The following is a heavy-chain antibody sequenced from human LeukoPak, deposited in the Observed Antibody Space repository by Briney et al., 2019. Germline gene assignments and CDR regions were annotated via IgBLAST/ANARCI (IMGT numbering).Heavy chain of an antibody. Sequence: HPGGSLRLSCAASGFTFSSYAMHWVRQAPGKGLEWVAVISYDGSNKYYADSVKGRFTISRDNSKNTLYLQMNSLRAEDTAVYYCARDREFQWSEDSYGGYWGQGTLVTVSS. V-gene: IGHV3-30*14. CDR3: ARDREFQWSEDSYGGY. D-gene: IGHD5-18*01. CDR2: ISYDGSNK. J-gene: IGHJ4*02. CDR1: GFTFSSYA.